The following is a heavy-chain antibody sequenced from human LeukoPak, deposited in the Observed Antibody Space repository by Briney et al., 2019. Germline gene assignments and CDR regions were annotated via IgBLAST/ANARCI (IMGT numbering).Heavy chain of an antibody. V-gene: IGHV1-18*01. CDR1: GYTFTSYG. CDR2: ISAYNGNT. J-gene: IGHJ4*02. D-gene: IGHD2-21*02. CDR3: ARDHPAYCGGDCLYYFDY. Sequence: GASVKVSCKASGYTFTSYGISWVRQAPGQGLEWMGWISAYNGNTNYAQKLQGRVTMTTDTSTSTAYMELRSLRSDDRAVYYCARDHPAYCGGDCLYYFDYWGQGTLVTVSS.